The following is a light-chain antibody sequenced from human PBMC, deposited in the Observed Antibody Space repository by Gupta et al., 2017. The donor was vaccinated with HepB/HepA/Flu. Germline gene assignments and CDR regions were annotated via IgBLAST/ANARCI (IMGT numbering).Light chain of an antibody. CDR2: DAS. CDR3: QQYGSSPRT. V-gene: IGKV3-20*01. CDR1: PSVRGNY. Sequence: EIVLTQSPGTLSLSPGERATLSCRASPSVRGNYLAWYQQKPGQAPSVLLYDASSRATGVPDRFSGSGSGADFTLTITRLEPQDFAVYYCQQYGSSPRTFGQGTKVEIK. J-gene: IGKJ1*01.